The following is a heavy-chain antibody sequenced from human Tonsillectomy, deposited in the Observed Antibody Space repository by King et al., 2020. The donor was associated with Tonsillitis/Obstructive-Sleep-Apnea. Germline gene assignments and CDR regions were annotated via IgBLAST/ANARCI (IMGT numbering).Heavy chain of an antibody. Sequence: QLVQSGGDVVKPGGSLRLSCAASGFGFGYYTLDWVRQAPGKGLEWVSFIDGSGHYIYYTDSVKGRFTISRDTATNSLFLQMNSLRAEDTAVYYCTRVVSNAHSDYWGQETLVTVSS. D-gene: IGHD5/OR15-5a*01. V-gene: IGHV3-21*01. CDR3: TRVVSNAHSDY. CDR1: GFGFGYYT. CDR2: IDGSGHYI. J-gene: IGHJ4*02.